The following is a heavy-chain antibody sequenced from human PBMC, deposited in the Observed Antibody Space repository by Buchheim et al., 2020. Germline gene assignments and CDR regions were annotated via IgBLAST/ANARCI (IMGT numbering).Heavy chain of an antibody. CDR2: SRNKAYSYTT. CDR1: GFIVNDHY. V-gene: IGHV3-72*01. Sequence: EVQLVESGGGLVQPGGSLRLSCEASGFIVNDHYVDWVRQAPGKGLEWVGRSRNKAYSYTTEYAASVKGRFTISRDDSKNSLSLQMNRLRTEDTAIYYCVRVGYPTSWTYFDCWGQGTL. CDR3: VRVGYPTSWTYFDC. J-gene: IGHJ4*02. D-gene: IGHD2-2*01.